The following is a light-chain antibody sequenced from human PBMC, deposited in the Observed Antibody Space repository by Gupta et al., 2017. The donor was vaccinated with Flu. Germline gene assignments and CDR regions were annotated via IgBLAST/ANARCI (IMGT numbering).Light chain of an antibody. V-gene: IGLV2-11*01. CDR3: CSYAGTYTWV. CDR2: DVS. Sequence: QSALTQPRSVSGSPGRSVTISCTGTSSDVGAYDYVSWHQHHPAKAPKLIIYDVSKRPSGVPDRFSGSTSGNTASLTISGLQAEDEADYYCCSYAGTYTWVFGGGTKLTVL. CDR1: SSDVGAYDY. J-gene: IGLJ3*02.